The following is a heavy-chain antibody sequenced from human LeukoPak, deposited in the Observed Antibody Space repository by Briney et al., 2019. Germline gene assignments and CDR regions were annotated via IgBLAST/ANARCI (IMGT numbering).Heavy chain of an antibody. CDR1: GFTFSSYA. CDR2: ISSSSSYT. V-gene: IGHV3-21*05. J-gene: IGHJ4*02. D-gene: IGHD5-24*01. CDR3: ARGGDGYNWYYFDY. Sequence: GGSLRLSCAASGFTFSSYAMSWVRQAPGKGLEWVSYISSSSSYTNYADSVKGRFTISRDNAKNSLYLQMNSLRAEDTAVYYCARGGDGYNWYYFDYWGQGTLVTVSS.